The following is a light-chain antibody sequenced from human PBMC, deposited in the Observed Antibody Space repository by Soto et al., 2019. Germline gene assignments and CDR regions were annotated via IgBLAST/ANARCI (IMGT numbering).Light chain of an antibody. CDR3: QHYDSLS. CDR2: DAS. J-gene: IGKJ5*01. V-gene: IGKV3-11*01. Sequence: EIVLTQSPATLSLSPWERATLSCRASQSISSSLAWYQQKPGQAPRLLIYDASNRATGIPARFSGRGSGTDFTLTISRLEPEDFAVYYCQHYDSLSVGQGTRLEIK. CDR1: QSISSS.